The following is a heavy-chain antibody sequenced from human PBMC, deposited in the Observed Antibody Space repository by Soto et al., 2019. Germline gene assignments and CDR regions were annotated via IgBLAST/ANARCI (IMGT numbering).Heavy chain of an antibody. D-gene: IGHD6-13*01. CDR3: ARDESPLPGIAAAADY. V-gene: IGHV3-30-3*01. J-gene: IGHJ4*02. Sequence: QVQLVESGGGVVQPGRSLRLSCAASGFTFSSYAMHWVRQAPGKGLEWVAVISYDGSNKYYADSVKGRFTISRDNSKNTLYLQMNSLRAEDTAVYYCARDESPLPGIAAAADYWGQGTLVIVSS. CDR1: GFTFSSYA. CDR2: ISYDGSNK.